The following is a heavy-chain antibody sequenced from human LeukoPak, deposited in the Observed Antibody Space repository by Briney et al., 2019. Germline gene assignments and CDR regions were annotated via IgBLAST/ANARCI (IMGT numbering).Heavy chain of an antibody. V-gene: IGHV3-66*01. CDR3: TAGDFFPGS. CDR2: IYSGDVT. CDR1: AFTVSSTY. J-gene: IGHJ5*02. D-gene: IGHD3-16*01. Sequence: PGGSLRLSCAASAFTVSSTYMGWVRQAPGKGLECVSAIYSGDVTFYIDSVKGRFTISRDNSKSSLYLQMNSLRAEDTAMYYCTAGDFFPGSWGQGTLVTVSS.